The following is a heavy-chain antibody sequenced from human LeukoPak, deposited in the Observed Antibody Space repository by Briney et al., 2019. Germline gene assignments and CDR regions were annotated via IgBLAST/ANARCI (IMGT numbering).Heavy chain of an antibody. CDR2: IYSGGST. V-gene: IGHV3-66*02. D-gene: IGHD3-3*01. CDR1: GFTVSSSD. CDR3: AGSVITIFGGLEY. J-gene: IGHJ4*02. Sequence: PGGSLRLSCAASGFTVSSSDMSWVRQAPGKGLEWVSVIYSGGSTYYADSVKGRFTIYRDNSKDTLYLQMNSLRTEDTAVYYCAGSVITIFGGLEYWGQGTLVTVSS.